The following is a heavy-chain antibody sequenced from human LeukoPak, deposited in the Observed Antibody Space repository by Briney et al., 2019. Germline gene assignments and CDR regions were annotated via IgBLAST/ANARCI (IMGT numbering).Heavy chain of an antibody. CDR1: GFSFSGYG. CDR3: AKRSLYSSGWSKWGSDY. V-gene: IGHV3-30*02. CDR2: IHYDGARS. Sequence: GGSLRLSCAASGFSFSGYGMHWVRQAPGKGLEWVAFIHYDGARSYYADSVKGRFTISRDNSRNTLYLQMNSLRPEDTAVYYCAKRSLYSSGWSKWGSDYWGQGTLVTVSS. D-gene: IGHD6-19*01. J-gene: IGHJ4*02.